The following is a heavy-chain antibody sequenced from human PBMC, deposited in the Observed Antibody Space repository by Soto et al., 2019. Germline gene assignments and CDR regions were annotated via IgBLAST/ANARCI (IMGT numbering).Heavy chain of an antibody. CDR3: ARKDEYVAFDY. Sequence: QVQLQESGPGLVKPSQTLSLTCTVSGDSFSSGDYKWSWIRQPPGNDMEWIGYTYYSGYTYNNPSLKSRLTMSVDTSKNQFSLKLSSVTAADTAVYYCARKDEYVAFDYWGQGTLVTVS. J-gene: IGHJ4*02. CDR2: TYYSGYT. D-gene: IGHD3-16*01. V-gene: IGHV4-30-4*01. CDR1: GDSFSSGDYK.